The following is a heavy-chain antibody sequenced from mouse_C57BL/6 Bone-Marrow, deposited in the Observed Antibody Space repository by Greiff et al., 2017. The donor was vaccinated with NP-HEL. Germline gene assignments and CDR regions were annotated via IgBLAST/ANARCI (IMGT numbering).Heavy chain of an antibody. D-gene: IGHD2-13*01. V-gene: IGHV1-61*01. CDR2: IYPSDSET. Sequence: QVQLQQPGAELVRPGSSVKLSCKASGYTFTSYWMDWVKQRPGQGLEWIGNIYPSDSETHYNQKFKDKATLTVDKASSTAYMQLSSLTSEDSAVYDCAREDYGEFDYWGQGTTLTVSS. CDR1: GYTFTSYW. J-gene: IGHJ2*01. CDR3: AREDYGEFDY.